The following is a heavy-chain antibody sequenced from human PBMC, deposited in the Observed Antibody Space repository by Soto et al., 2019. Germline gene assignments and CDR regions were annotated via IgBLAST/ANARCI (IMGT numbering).Heavy chain of an antibody. Sequence: QVQLQQWGAGLLKPSETLSLTCAVYGGSFSGYYWSWIRQPPGKGLEWIGEINHSGSTNYNPSLKSRVTISVDSSKNQFSLKLSSVTAEDTAVYYCARSRSGPGYSSGWGQGTLVTVSS. CDR3: ARSRSGPGYSSG. V-gene: IGHV4-34*01. CDR1: GGSFSGYY. J-gene: IGHJ4*02. CDR2: INHSGST. D-gene: IGHD6-19*01.